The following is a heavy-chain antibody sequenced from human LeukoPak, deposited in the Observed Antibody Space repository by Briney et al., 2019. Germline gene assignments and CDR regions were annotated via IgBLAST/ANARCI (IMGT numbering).Heavy chain of an antibody. CDR3: AKAFSSSSWYHEANWFDP. CDR1: GGSISSSSYY. CDR2: IYYSGST. Sequence: PSETLSLTCTVSGGSISSSSYYWGWIRQPPGKGLEWIGSIYYSGSTYYNPSLKSRVTISVDTSKNQFSLQLSSVTAADTAVYYCAKAFSSSSWYHEANWFDPWGQGTLVTVSS. J-gene: IGHJ5*02. D-gene: IGHD6-13*01. V-gene: IGHV4-39*01.